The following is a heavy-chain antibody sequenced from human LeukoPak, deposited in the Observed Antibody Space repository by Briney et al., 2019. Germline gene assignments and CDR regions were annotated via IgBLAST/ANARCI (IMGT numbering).Heavy chain of an antibody. Sequence: GGSLRLSCAVSGFTFSSYWMNWVRQAPGKGLEWVASIKYDGSEKYCVDSVKGRFTISRDNAKNSLYLQMNSLRAEDTALYYCARGVGYCSGGSCSPQLYFDYWGQGTLVTVSS. D-gene: IGHD2-15*01. J-gene: IGHJ4*02. V-gene: IGHV3-7*03. CDR1: GFTFSSYW. CDR2: IKYDGSEK. CDR3: ARGVGYCSGGSCSPQLYFDY.